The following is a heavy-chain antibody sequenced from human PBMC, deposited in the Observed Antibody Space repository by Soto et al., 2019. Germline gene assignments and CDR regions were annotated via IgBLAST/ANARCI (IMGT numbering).Heavy chain of an antibody. Sequence: GASVKVSCKASGYTFTSYGISWVRQAPGQGLEWMGWISAYNGNTNYAQKLQGRVTMTTDTSTSTAYMELRSLRSDDTAVYYCAREDIVVVPAAISVFGLPYYYYGMDVWGHGTTVTVSS. J-gene: IGHJ6*02. V-gene: IGHV1-18*04. CDR3: AREDIVVVPAAISVFGLPYYYYGMDV. CDR1: GYTFTSYG. CDR2: ISAYNGNT. D-gene: IGHD2-2*02.